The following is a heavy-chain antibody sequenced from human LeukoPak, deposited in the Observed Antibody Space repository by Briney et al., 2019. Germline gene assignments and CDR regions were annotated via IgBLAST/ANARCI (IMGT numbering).Heavy chain of an antibody. V-gene: IGHV3-74*01. D-gene: IGHD3-3*01. CDR1: GVAFSNAW. Sequence: GGSLRLSCAASGVAFSNAWMSCVRPAPGKRVVWVSRIIGEGRSASYTDSVKGPLTTSTDNTKNTLYLQMNTLRAEDTAVYYCARGALRFLEGPSNWFETWGQRTLVTASS. J-gene: IGHJ5*02. CDR3: ARGALRFLEGPSNWFET. CDR2: IIGEGRSA.